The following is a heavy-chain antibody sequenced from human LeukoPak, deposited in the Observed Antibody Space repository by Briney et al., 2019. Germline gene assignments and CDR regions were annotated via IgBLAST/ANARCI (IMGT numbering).Heavy chain of an antibody. V-gene: IGHV3-11*01. D-gene: IGHD3-10*01. J-gene: IGHJ4*02. Sequence: KSGGSLRLSCAASGFTFSDYYMSWIRQAPGKGLEWVSYISSSGSTIYYADSVKGRFTISRDNAKNSLYLQMNGLRAEDTAVYYCARDRVYYYGSGSYYNSDYWGQGTLVTVSS. CDR3: ARDRVYYYGSGSYYNSDY. CDR1: GFTFSDYY. CDR2: ISSSGSTI.